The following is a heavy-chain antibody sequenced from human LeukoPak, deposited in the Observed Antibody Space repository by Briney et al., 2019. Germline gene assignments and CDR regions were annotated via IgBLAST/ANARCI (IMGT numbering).Heavy chain of an antibody. D-gene: IGHD5-24*01. Sequence: PSETLSLTCTVSGGSVSSGSYYLSWIPPPPGEGLEWIGYIYYSGSTNYNPSLKSRVTISVDTSKNQFSLKLSSVTAADTAVYYCARKFGRDGYQYWGQGTLVTVSS. CDR2: IYYSGST. V-gene: IGHV4-61*01. J-gene: IGHJ4*02. CDR1: GGSVSSGSYY. CDR3: ARKFGRDGYQY.